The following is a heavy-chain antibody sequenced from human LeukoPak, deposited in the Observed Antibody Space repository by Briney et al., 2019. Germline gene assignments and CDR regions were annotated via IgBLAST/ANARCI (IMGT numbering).Heavy chain of an antibody. D-gene: IGHD3-22*01. CDR1: GFSFSSYA. J-gene: IGHJ4*02. CDR2: IGGSGGST. CDR3: AKGSRQDYDSSGYFY. V-gene: IGHV3-23*01. Sequence: PGGSLRLSCAASGFSFSSYAMSWVRQAPGKGLEWASAIGGSGGSTYHADSVKGRFTISRDNSKNTLYLQMNSLRAEDTAVYYCAKGSRQDYDSSGYFYWGQGTLVTVSS.